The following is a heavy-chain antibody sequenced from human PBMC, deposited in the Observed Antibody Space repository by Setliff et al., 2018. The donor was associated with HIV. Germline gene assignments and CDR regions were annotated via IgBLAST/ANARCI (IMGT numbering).Heavy chain of an antibody. CDR1: GFTFSSYA. J-gene: IGHJ4*02. Sequence: GGSLRLSCAASGFTFSSYAMHWVRQAPGKGLEWVAVISYDGSNKYYADSVKGRFTISRDNSKNTLYLQMNSLRAEDTAVYYCARSGGGAVAAFDYWGQGTLVTVS. CDR3: ARSGGGAVAAFDY. V-gene: IGHV3-30*01. D-gene: IGHD6-19*01. CDR2: ISYDGSNK.